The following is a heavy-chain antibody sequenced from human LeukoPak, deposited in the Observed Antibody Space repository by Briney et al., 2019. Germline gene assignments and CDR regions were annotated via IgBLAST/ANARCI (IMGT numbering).Heavy chain of an antibody. CDR3: AKTEYYDILTGYFTNYYYYYMDV. Sequence: PGGSLRLSCAASGFTFSSYGMHWVRQAPGKGLEWVAFIRYDGSNKYYADSVKGRFTISRDNSKNTLYLQMNSLRAEDTAVYYCAKTEYYDILTGYFTNYYYYYMDVWGKGTTVTISS. CDR1: GFTFSSYG. V-gene: IGHV3-30*02. D-gene: IGHD3-9*01. CDR2: IRYDGSNK. J-gene: IGHJ6*03.